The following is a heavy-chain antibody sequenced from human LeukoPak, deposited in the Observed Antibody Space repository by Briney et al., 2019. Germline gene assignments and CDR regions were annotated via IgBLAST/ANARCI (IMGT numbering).Heavy chain of an antibody. CDR1: GFTFNRYG. CDR3: ARARTTRGFDY. CDR2: IWYDGSNK. D-gene: IGHD4-17*01. V-gene: IGHV3-33*01. Sequence: GRSLRLSCAASGFTFNRYGIHWVRQAPGKGLEWVAVIWYDGSNKYYADSVKGRFTISRDNSENTLYLQMNSLRAEDTAVYYCARARTTRGFDYRGQGTLVTVSS. J-gene: IGHJ4*02.